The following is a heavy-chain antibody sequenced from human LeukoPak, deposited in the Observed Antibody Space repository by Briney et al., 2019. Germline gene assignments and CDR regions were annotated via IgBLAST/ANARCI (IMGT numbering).Heavy chain of an antibody. J-gene: IGHJ6*02. D-gene: IGHD1-14*01. Sequence: PGGSLRLSCAASGFTFSSYWMHWVRQAPGKGLVWVSRVNSDGSSTSYADSVKGRFTISRDNAKNTLYLQMNSLRAEDTAVYYCAREAAGHYPFYYYYGMDVWGQGTTVTVSS. CDR3: AREAAGHYPFYYYYGMDV. CDR1: GFTFSSYW. CDR2: VNSDGSST. V-gene: IGHV3-74*01.